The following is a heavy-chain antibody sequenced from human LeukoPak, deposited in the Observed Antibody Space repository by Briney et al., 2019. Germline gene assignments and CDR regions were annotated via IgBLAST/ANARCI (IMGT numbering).Heavy chain of an antibody. V-gene: IGHV3-30-3*01. CDR2: ISYDGSYK. J-gene: IGHJ5*02. CDR1: GFTFSSYA. Sequence: GGSRSLSCAAAGFTFSSYAMHWVRHAPVKGLEWVAVISYDGSYKYYADSVKGRFTISRDNSKNTLYLQMNSLRAEDTAVYYCSRTYCGGDCYYNWFDPWGQGTLVTVSS. CDR3: SRTYCGGDCYYNWFDP. D-gene: IGHD2-21*02.